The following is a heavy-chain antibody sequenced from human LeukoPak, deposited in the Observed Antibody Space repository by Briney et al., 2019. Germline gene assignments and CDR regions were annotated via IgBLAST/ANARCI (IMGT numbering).Heavy chain of an antibody. CDR3: ARRGDNWFDP. V-gene: IGHV5-51*01. CDR1: GYSLTSYW. J-gene: IGHJ5*02. Sequence: GESLKISCKGSGYSLTSYWIAWVRQMPGRGLEWMGIIYPDDSETRYSPSFQGQVTFSADKSISTAYLQWSSLKASDTAMYYCARRGDNWFDPWGQGTLVTVSS. CDR2: IYPDDSET.